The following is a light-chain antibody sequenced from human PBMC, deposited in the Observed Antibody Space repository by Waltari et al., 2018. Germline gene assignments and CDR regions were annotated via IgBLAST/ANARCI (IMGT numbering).Light chain of an antibody. J-gene: IGKJ2*01. CDR1: QSVSSN. Sequence: EIVMTQTPATLSLCPGERATLSCRASQSVSSNLAWYQQKPGQAPRLLIYGTFTRATGIPVRFSGSGSGTEFTLTISSLQSEDFAVYYCQQYNNRPPYTFGQGTKLEIK. CDR3: QQYNNRPPYT. CDR2: GTF. V-gene: IGKV3-15*01.